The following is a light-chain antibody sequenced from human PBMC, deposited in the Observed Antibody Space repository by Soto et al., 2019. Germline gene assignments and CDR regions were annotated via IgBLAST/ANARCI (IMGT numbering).Light chain of an antibody. J-gene: IGLJ2*01. Sequence: QSALTQPASVSGSPGRSVTISCTGTSSDVGDFNYVSWYQHLPGRAPKLIIYDVTNRPSGISYRFSASKSGRTASLTISGRQAEDEAYYYCCSYSGSTTLVVFGGGTQLTVL. CDR3: CSYSGSTTLVV. CDR2: DVT. CDR1: SSDVGDFNY. V-gene: IGLV2-14*03.